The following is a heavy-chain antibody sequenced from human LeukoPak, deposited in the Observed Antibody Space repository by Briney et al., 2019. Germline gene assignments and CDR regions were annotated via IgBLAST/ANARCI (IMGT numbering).Heavy chain of an antibody. D-gene: IGHD3-22*01. J-gene: IGHJ4*02. CDR1: GYTFTSYA. CDR2: IIPILGIA. Sequence: GASVKVSCKASGYTFTSYAISWVRQAPGQGLEWMGRIIPILGIANYAQKFQGRVTITADKSTSTAYMELSSLRSEDTAVYYCARDPYDSSGTFDYWGQGTLVTVSS. V-gene: IGHV1-69*04. CDR3: ARDPYDSSGTFDY.